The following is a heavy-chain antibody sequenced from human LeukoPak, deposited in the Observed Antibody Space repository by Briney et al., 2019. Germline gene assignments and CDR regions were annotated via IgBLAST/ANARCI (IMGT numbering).Heavy chain of an antibody. CDR2: IWSDGSDK. Sequence: GGSLRLSCAASGFTFSSYGLRWVRQAPGKGLEWVAVIWSDGSDKYYADSVKGRFTISRDNSKNTLYLQMNSLRADDTALYYCARHHYYFDHWGQGTLVTVSS. V-gene: IGHV3-33*01. CDR3: ARHHYYFDH. J-gene: IGHJ4*02. CDR1: GFTFSSYG.